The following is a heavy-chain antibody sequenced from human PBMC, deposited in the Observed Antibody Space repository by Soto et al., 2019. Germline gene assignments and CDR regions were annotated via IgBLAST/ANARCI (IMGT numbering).Heavy chain of an antibody. CDR2: ISHSGST. V-gene: IGHV4-34*01. Sequence: QVQLQQWGAGLLKPSESLSLTCAVHGGSFSGYYWSWIRQSPGKGLEWIGEISHSGSTNYNPSLKSRVTISLDTSKTKFSLKLSSVTAADTAVYYCARGPYGSGIRSPYYNYYMDVWGKGTTVTVSS. CDR1: GGSFSGYY. J-gene: IGHJ6*03. CDR3: ARGPYGSGIRSPYYNYYMDV. D-gene: IGHD3-10*01.